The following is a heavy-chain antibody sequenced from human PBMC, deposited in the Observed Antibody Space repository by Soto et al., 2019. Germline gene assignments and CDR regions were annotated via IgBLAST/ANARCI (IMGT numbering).Heavy chain of an antibody. V-gene: IGHV5-51*01. CDR3: ARPPFENGGPIGDAFDI. CDR1: GYSFTSYW. D-gene: IGHD3-9*01. Sequence: EVQLVQSGAEVKKPGESLKISCKGSGYSFTSYWIGWVRQMPGKGLEWMGIIYPGDSDTRYSPSFQGQVTISADKSISTAYLEWSSLKASDTAMYYCARPPFENGGPIGDAFDIWGQGTMVTVSS. CDR2: IYPGDSDT. J-gene: IGHJ3*02.